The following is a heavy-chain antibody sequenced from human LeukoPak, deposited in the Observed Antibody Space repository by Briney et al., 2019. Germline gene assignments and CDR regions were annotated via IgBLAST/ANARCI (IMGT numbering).Heavy chain of an antibody. D-gene: IGHD2-8*01. V-gene: IGHV3-33*01. CDR2: IWYDGSNK. J-gene: IGHJ6*03. CDR1: GFTFSSYG. Sequence: PGRSLRLSCAASGFTFSSYGMHWVRQAPGKGLEWVAVIWYDGSNKYYADSVKGRFTISRDNSKNTLYLQMNSLRAEDTAVYYCARDVCYYYYMDVWGKGTTLTVSS. CDR3: ARDVCYYYYMDV.